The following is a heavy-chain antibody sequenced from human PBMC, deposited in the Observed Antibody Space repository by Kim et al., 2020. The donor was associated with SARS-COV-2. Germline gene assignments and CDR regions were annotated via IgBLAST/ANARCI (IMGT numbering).Heavy chain of an antibody. V-gene: IGHV3-11*01. Sequence: GGSLRLSCAASGVTFSDHYMIWIRQAPGKGLEYISFIDGSGGSIYYTDSVKGRFTISRDNAKKSVYLQMNNLRADDTAVYYCAREHLVQFLEWSVGPRRWIDPWGQGTLVTVSS. J-gene: IGHJ5*02. CDR1: GVTFSDHY. D-gene: IGHD3-3*01. CDR3: AREHLVQFLEWSVGPRRWIDP. CDR2: IDGSGGSI.